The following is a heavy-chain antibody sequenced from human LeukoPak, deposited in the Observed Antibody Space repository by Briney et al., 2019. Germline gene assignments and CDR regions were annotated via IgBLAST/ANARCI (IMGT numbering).Heavy chain of an antibody. Sequence: SETLSLTCTVSGGSISSSSYYWGWIRQPPGKGLEWIGSIYYSGSTYYNPSLKSRVTISLDTSKNQFSLKLSSVTAADTAVYYCARLNGSGSYYSSHFDYWGQGTLVTVSS. D-gene: IGHD3-10*01. CDR2: IYYSGST. CDR1: GGSISSSSYY. CDR3: ARLNGSGSYYSSHFDY. V-gene: IGHV4-39*01. J-gene: IGHJ4*02.